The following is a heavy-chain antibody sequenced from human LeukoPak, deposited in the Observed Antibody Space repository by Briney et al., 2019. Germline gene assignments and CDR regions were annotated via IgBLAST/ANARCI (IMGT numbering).Heavy chain of an antibody. CDR1: GGSISSDY. CDR3: ARRGYCSGTGCSYFDY. CDR2: IYYSGST. D-gene: IGHD2-2*01. V-gene: IGHV4-59*08. Sequence: SETLSLTCTVSGGSISSDYWSWIRQPPGKGLEWIGYIYYSGSTNYNPSLKSRATISVDTSKNQFSLKLSSVTAADTAVYYCARRGYCSGTGCSYFDYWGQGTLVTVSS. J-gene: IGHJ4*02.